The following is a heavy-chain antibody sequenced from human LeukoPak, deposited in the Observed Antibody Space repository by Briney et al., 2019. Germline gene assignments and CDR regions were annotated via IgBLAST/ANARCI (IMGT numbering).Heavy chain of an antibody. V-gene: IGHV1-2*02. CDR2: SNPNSGGT. D-gene: IGHD6-19*01. J-gene: IGHJ4*02. CDR3: ARGSLYSSGWYLYD. Sequence: EASVKVSCKASGYTFAGYYMRWVRQAPGQELEWMGWSNPNSGGTNYAQKFQGRVTMTRDTSISTAYMGLRSLRSDDTAVYYCARGSLYSSGWYLYDWGQGTLVTVSS. CDR1: GYTFAGYY.